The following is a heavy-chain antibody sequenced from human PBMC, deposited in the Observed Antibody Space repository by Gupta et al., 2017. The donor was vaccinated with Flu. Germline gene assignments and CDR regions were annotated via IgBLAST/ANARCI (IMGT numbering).Heavy chain of an antibody. CDR2: IIPIFGTA. Sequence: SGGTFSSYAISWVRQAPGQGLEWMGGIIPIFGTANYAQKFQGRVTITADESTSTAYMELSSLRSEDTAVYYCARDPNYSGSYGRGDHWGKGTLVTVSS. CDR3: ARDPNYSGSYGRGDH. D-gene: IGHD1-26*01. J-gene: IGHJ4*02. CDR1: GGTFSSYA. V-gene: IGHV1-69*01.